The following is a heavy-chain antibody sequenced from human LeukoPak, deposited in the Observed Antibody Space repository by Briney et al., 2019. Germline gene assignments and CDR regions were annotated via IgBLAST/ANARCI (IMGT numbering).Heavy chain of an antibody. Sequence: ASVKVSCKASGYTFTGYYMHWVRQAPGQGLEWMGWINPNSGGTNYAQKFQGRVTMTRDTSISTAYMELSRLRSDDTAVYYCARGRRNYYDSSGYDYWGQGTLVTVSS. J-gene: IGHJ4*02. CDR2: INPNSGGT. CDR1: GYTFTGYY. D-gene: IGHD3-22*01. V-gene: IGHV1-2*02. CDR3: ARGRRNYYDSSGYDY.